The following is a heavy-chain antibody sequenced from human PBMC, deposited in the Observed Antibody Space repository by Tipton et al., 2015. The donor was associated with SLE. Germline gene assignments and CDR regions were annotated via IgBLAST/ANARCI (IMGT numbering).Heavy chain of an antibody. CDR3: AREGGFTMTYEYFQH. J-gene: IGHJ1*01. CDR1: GGSISSYY. CDR2: IYYSGST. V-gene: IGHV4-59*06. Sequence: TLSLTCTVSGGSISSYYWSWIRQPPGKGLEWIGYIYYSGSTYYNPSLKSRVTISIDTSKNQFSLKLSSVTAADTAVYYCAREGGFTMTYEYFQHWGQGTLVTVSS. D-gene: IGHD3-22*01.